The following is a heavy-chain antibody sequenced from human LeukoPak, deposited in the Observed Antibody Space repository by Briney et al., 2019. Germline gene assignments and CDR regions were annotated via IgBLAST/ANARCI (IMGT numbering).Heavy chain of an antibody. Sequence: SETLSLTCTVSGGSISSYYWSWIRQPPGKGLEWVGYIYYSGSTIYNPSLKSRVTISVDTSKNQFSLKLSSVSAADTAVYYCARSEDYGDYVPPGAFDIWGQGTMVTVSS. CDR3: ARSEDYGDYVPPGAFDI. D-gene: IGHD4-17*01. CDR1: GGSISSYY. J-gene: IGHJ3*02. CDR2: IYYSGST. V-gene: IGHV4-59*01.